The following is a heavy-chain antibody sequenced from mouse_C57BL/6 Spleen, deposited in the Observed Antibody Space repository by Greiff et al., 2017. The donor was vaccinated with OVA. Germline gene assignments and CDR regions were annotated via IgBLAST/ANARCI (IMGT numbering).Heavy chain of an antibody. J-gene: IGHJ4*01. Sequence: QVQLKQPGAELVRPGTSVKLSCKASGYTFTSYWMHWVKQRPGQGLEWIGVIDPSDSYTNYNQKFKGKATLTVDTSSSTAYMQLSSLTSEDSAVYYCASSNYGGLYYAMDYWGQGTSVTVSS. D-gene: IGHD2-5*01. CDR2: IDPSDSYT. V-gene: IGHV1-59*01. CDR3: ASSNYGGLYYAMDY. CDR1: GYTFTSYW.